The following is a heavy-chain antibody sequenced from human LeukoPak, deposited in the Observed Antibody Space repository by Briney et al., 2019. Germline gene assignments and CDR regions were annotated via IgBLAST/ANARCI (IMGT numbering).Heavy chain of an antibody. CDR2: IYTSGST. J-gene: IGHJ4*02. CDR1: GGSISSYY. V-gene: IGHV4-4*07. CDR3: ASLPNYYDSSAFDY. Sequence: SETLSLTCTVSGGSISSYYWSWIRQPAGKGLEWIGRIYTSGSTNYNPSLKSRVTMSIDTSKNQFSLKLSSVTAADTAVYYCASLPNYYDSSAFDYWGQGTLVTVSS. D-gene: IGHD3-22*01.